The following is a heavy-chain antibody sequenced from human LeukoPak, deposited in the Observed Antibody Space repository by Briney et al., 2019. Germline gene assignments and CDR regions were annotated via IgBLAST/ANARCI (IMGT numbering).Heavy chain of an antibody. CDR2: IIPIFGTA. J-gene: IGHJ5*02. D-gene: IGHD6-13*01. CDR1: GGTFSSYA. Sequence: SVKVSCKASGGTFSSYAISWVRQAPGQGLEWMGGIIPIFGTANYAQKFQGRVTITTDESTSTAYMELSSLRSEDTAVYYCARVPSIAAGGPLDPWGQGTLVTVSS. V-gene: IGHV1-69*05. CDR3: ARVPSIAAGGPLDP.